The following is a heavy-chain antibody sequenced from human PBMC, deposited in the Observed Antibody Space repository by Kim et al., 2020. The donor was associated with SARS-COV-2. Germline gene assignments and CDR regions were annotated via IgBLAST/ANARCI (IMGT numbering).Heavy chain of an antibody. D-gene: IGHD5-18*01. Sequence: GGSLRLSCAASGFTFSSYAMHWVRQAPGKGLEWVAVISYDGSNKYYADSVKGRFTISRDNSKNTLYLQMNSLRAEDTAVYYCAREDTAMVYYYGMDVWGQGTTVTVSS. CDR1: GFTFSSYA. CDR3: AREDTAMVYYYGMDV. J-gene: IGHJ6*02. CDR2: ISYDGSNK. V-gene: IGHV3-30*04.